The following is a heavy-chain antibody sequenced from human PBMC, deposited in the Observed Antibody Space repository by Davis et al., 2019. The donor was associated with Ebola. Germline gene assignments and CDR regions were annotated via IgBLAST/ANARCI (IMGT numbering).Heavy chain of an antibody. Sequence: PGGSLRLSCAASGFTFSSYWMHWVRQVPGKGLVWVSRINGDGSTTTYADSVKGRFTISRDNAKNTLYLLMNSLRAEDTAVYYCARVRYDYTGHYFDYWGRGTLVTVSS. J-gene: IGHJ4*02. D-gene: IGHD2-8*02. V-gene: IGHV3-74*01. CDR2: INGDGSTT. CDR3: ARVRYDYTGHYFDY. CDR1: GFTFSSYW.